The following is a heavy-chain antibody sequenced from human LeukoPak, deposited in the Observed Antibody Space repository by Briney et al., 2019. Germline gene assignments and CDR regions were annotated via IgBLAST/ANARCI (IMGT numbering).Heavy chain of an antibody. J-gene: IGHJ4*02. V-gene: IGHV4-39*01. CDR1: GGSISSSSYY. D-gene: IGHD2-2*01. Sequence: SETLSLTCTVSGGSISSSSYYWGWIRQPPGKGLEWIGSIYYSGSTYYNPSLKSRVTISVDTSKNQFSLKLSSVTAADTAVYYCARLIVAVPAALEVLSFDYWGQGTLVTVSS. CDR3: ARLIVAVPAALEVLSFDY. CDR2: IYYSGST.